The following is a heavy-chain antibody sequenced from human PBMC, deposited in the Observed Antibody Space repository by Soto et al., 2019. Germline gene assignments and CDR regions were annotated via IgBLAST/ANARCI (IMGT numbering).Heavy chain of an antibody. Sequence: ASVKVSCKASGGTFSSYAISWVRQAPGQGLEWMGWINPNSGGTKYAQKFQGRVTMTRDTSISTAYMELISLRSDDTAVYHCARALYFGGIAARVVDYWGQGSLVTVSS. V-gene: IGHV1-2*02. J-gene: IGHJ4*02. D-gene: IGHD6-6*01. CDR1: GGTFSSYA. CDR2: INPNSGGT. CDR3: ARALYFGGIAARVVDY.